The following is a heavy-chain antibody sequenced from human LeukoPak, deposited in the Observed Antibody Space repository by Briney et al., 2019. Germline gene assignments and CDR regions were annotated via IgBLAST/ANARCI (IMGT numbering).Heavy chain of an antibody. J-gene: IGHJ4*02. Sequence: APVKVSCKASGYTFTVYYIHWVRQAPGQGLEWMGWINPNTDGTNYAQKFQGRVTMTRDASISTAYMELTRLRSDDTAVYYCARHGGAADYWGQGTLVTVSS. CDR2: INPNTDGT. CDR1: GYTFTVYY. D-gene: IGHD1-26*01. V-gene: IGHV1-2*02. CDR3: ARHGGAADY.